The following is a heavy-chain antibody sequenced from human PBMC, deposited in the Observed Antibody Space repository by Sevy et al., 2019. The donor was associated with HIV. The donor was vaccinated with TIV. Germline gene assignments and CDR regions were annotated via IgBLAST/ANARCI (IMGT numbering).Heavy chain of an antibody. CDR2: IDWNGGST. J-gene: IGHJ4*02. D-gene: IGHD6-13*01. CDR1: GFTFDDYG. V-gene: IGHV3-20*04. Sequence: GGSLRLSCAASGFTFDDYGMNWVRQVPGKGLEWVSGIDWNGGSTAYADSLKGRFTLSRDNAKNSLYLQMNSLTAEDTAFYYCARAQSSGWSPPFDYWGQGTLVTVSS. CDR3: ARAQSSGWSPPFDY.